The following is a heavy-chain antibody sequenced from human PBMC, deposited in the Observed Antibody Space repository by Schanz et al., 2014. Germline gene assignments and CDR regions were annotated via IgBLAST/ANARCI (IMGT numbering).Heavy chain of an antibody. CDR2: ISAYNGNT. D-gene: IGHD3-9*01. V-gene: IGHV1-18*01. Sequence: QIQLVQSGPEVKKPGATVKVSCKASGYTFTSYGISWVRQAPGQGLEWMGWISAYNGNTKYPQKLQGRVTMTTDTSTSTAYMELRSLRSEDTAVYSCARDAADFYDILTEEDYWGQGTLVTVSS. CDR1: GYTFTSYG. CDR3: ARDAADFYDILTEEDY. J-gene: IGHJ4*02.